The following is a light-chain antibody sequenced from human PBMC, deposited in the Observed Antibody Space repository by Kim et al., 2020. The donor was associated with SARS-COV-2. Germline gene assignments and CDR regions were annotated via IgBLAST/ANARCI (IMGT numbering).Light chain of an antibody. J-gene: IGKJ2*01. V-gene: IGKV1-5*03. CDR2: KAS. CDR1: QTISSW. CDR3: QQYNSWYT. Sequence: LTGAVGDRVTITCQASQTISSWLDWYQQKPGKAPKLLIYKASTLESGVPSRCSGSGSGTEFTLTISSLQPEDFATYYCQQYNSWYTFGQGTKLEI.